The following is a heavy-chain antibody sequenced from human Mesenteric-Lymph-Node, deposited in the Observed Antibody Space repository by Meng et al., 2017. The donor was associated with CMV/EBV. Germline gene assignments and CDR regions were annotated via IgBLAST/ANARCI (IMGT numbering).Heavy chain of an antibody. V-gene: IGHV3-23*01. Sequence: GESLKISCAASGFTFSRNGMHWVRQAPGKGLAWVSAIGGGGDITYYADSVKGRFTVSRDNYKNTLYLQMNSLRVDDTAVYYCATQSGYTYGRYDYWGQGALVTVSS. CDR3: ATQSGYTYGRYDY. CDR1: GFTFSRNG. D-gene: IGHD5-18*01. CDR2: IGGGGDIT. J-gene: IGHJ4*02.